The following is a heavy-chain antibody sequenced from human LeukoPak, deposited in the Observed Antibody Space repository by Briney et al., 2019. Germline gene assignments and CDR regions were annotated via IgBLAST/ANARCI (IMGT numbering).Heavy chain of an antibody. CDR2: INPYSGGT. CDR1: GYTFTDYY. D-gene: IGHD3-9*01. CDR3: ARGSIRYFDWLDYYYMDV. J-gene: IGHJ6*03. Sequence: GASVKVSCKASGYTFTDYYMHWVRQAPGQGLEWMGWINPYSGGTNYEQKFQGRVTMTRDTSISTAYMELSRLRSDDTAVYYCARGSIRYFDWLDYYYMDVWGKGTTVTVSS. V-gene: IGHV1-2*02.